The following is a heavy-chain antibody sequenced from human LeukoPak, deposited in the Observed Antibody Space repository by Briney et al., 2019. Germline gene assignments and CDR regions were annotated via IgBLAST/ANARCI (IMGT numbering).Heavy chain of an antibody. J-gene: IGHJ6*03. CDR3: ERCGYSHGYGWGGGYYYYYMDV. D-gene: IGHD5-18*01. V-gene: IGHV3-7*01. Sequence: PGGSLRLSCTASGFTFGDYAMSWFRQAPGKGLEWVANIKQDGSEKYYVDSVKGRFTISRDNAKNSLYLQMNSLRAEDTAVYYCERCGYSHGYGWGGGYYYYYMDVWGKGTTVTVSS. CDR1: GFTFGDYA. CDR2: IKQDGSEK.